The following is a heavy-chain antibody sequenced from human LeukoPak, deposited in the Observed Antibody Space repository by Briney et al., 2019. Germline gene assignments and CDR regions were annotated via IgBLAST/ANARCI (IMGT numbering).Heavy chain of an antibody. Sequence: GASAKVSRKASGYTFTSYYIHWVRQAPGQGLEWMGIIYPGGGSTSYAQKFQGRVTMTRDMSTSTVYMELSSLRSEDTAVYYCARDNDFDYWGQGTLVTVSS. CDR1: GYTFTSYY. D-gene: IGHD2-8*01. J-gene: IGHJ4*02. V-gene: IGHV1-46*01. CDR2: IYPGGGST. CDR3: ARDNDFDY.